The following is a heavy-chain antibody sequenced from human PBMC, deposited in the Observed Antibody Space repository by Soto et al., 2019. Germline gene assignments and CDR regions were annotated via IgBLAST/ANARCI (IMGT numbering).Heavy chain of an antibody. V-gene: IGHV1-3*01. D-gene: IGHD3-22*01. CDR1: GYTFTSYA. J-gene: IGHJ4*02. CDR2: INAGNGNT. Sequence: ASVKVSCKASGYTFTSYAMHWVRQAPGQRLEWMGWINAGNGNTKYSQKFQGRVTITRDTSASTAYMELSSLRSEDTAVYYCAREGGYYYDSSGYLNWGQGTLVTVSS. CDR3: AREGGYYYDSSGYLN.